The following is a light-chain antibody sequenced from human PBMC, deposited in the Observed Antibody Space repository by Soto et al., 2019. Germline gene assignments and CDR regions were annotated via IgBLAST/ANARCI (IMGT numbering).Light chain of an antibody. CDR1: QSISSNY. CDR2: GAS. J-gene: IGKJ1*01. Sequence: EIVLTQSPGTLSLSPWEIATLSCRASQSISSNYLAWYHQKPGQAPRLLIYGASSRATGIPDRFSGRGSGTDFTLTISRLEPEDFAVYYCQKYGSSPWTFGQGTKVDIK. CDR3: QKYGSSPWT. V-gene: IGKV3-20*01.